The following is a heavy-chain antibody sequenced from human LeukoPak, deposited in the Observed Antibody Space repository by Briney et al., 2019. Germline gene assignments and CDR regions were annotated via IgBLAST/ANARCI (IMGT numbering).Heavy chain of an antibody. Sequence: GGSLRLSCVASGFTFSSYTMNWVRQASGKGLEWVSVISGSGEKTSYADSVKGRFTISRDNSKNTLYLQMNSLGADDTALYYCAKAGGYYYPTTCFDYWGQGALVTVSS. CDR2: ISGSGEKT. CDR1: GFTFSSYT. J-gene: IGHJ4*02. V-gene: IGHV3-23*01. D-gene: IGHD3-22*01. CDR3: AKAGGYYYPTTCFDY.